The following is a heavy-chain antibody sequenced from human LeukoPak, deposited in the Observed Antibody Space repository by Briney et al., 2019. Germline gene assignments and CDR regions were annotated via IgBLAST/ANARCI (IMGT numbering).Heavy chain of an antibody. CDR1: RFTLSSYW. CDR3: ARVLGSTSYHMDV. V-gene: IGHV3-7*01. D-gene: IGHD2-2*01. J-gene: IGHJ6*03. Sequence: GGSLRLSCAASRFTLSSYWMSWVRQAPGKGLEWVANIKQDGSEKYYVDSVKGRLTISRDNAKNSLYLQMNSLRAEDTAVYYCARVLGSTSYHMDVWGKGTTVTVSS. CDR2: IKQDGSEK.